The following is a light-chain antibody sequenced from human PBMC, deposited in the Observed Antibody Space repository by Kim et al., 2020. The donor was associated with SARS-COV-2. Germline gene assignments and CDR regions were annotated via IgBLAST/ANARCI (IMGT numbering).Light chain of an antibody. CDR2: QDR. CDR3: QAWDSTTVV. J-gene: IGLJ2*01. Sequence: SYDLTQPPSVSVSPGQTASITCSGDKLGDKYAYWYQQKPGQSPVVVIYQDRKRPSGIPERFSGSNSGNTATLTISGTQAMDEADYYCQAWDSTTVVFGGG. CDR1: KLGDKY. V-gene: IGLV3-1*01.